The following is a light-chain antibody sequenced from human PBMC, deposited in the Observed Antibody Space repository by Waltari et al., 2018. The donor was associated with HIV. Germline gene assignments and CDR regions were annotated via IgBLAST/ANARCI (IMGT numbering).Light chain of an antibody. V-gene: IGLV2-8*01. J-gene: IGLJ2*01. CDR2: EVY. Sequence: QSALTQPPSASGSPGQSVTISCTGTNSDIGNFDYVAWYHQHPGKPPKLIISEVYRRPSGVPNRFSGSKSGNTASLTVSGLQAEDEADYYCSSYATTNDFYVLFGGGTKLTVL. CDR3: SSYATTNDFYVL. CDR1: NSDIGNFDY.